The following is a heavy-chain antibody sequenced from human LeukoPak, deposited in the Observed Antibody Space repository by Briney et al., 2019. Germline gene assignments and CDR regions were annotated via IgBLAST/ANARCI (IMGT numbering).Heavy chain of an antibody. CDR1: GFTFGDYA. J-gene: IGHJ4*02. V-gene: IGHV3-30*02. CDR3: ARGVLFDY. Sequence: AGGSLRLSCSAFGFTFGDYAFHWVRQAPGKGLEWLAFIRYDGSDSYYADSVKGRFIISRENAKNSLYLQMNSLRAGDTAVYYCARGVLFDYWGQGTLVTVSS. D-gene: IGHD5/OR15-5a*01. CDR2: IRYDGSDS.